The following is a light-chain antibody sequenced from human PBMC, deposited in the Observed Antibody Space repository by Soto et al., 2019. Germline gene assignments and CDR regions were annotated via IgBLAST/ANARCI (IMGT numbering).Light chain of an antibody. Sequence: QSAPTQPRSVSGSPGQSVTISCTGTSSDVGGYNYVSWYQEQPGKAPKLMIYDVSKRPSGVPDRFSGSKSGNTASLTISGLQADDEADYYCCSYAGSYSYVFGTGTKLTVL. CDR3: CSYAGSYSYV. V-gene: IGLV2-11*01. J-gene: IGLJ1*01. CDR2: DVS. CDR1: SSDVGGYNY.